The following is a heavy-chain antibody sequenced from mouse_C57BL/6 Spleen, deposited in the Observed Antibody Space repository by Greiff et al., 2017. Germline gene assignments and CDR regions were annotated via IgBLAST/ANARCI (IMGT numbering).Heavy chain of an antibody. CDR3: AIGGTAQPTWFAY. J-gene: IGHJ3*01. V-gene: IGHV1-76*01. CDR2: ICPVSGNT. D-gene: IGHD3-2*02. CDR1: GYTFTDSY. Sequence: QVQLQQSGAELVRPGASVKLSCKASGYTFTDSYMNWVKQTPGQGLEWIARICPVSGNTSYNEKFKGTATLTADKSSITAYMQLSSLTSEDSAVYFWAIGGTAQPTWFAYWGQGTLVTVSA.